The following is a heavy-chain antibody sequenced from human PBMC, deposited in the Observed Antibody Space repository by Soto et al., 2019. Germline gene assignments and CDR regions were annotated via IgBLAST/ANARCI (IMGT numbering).Heavy chain of an antibody. J-gene: IGHJ5*02. CDR2: ISARGGSS. Sequence: EVQLVDSGGGLVQPGGSLRLACAASGFSFNSYAMVCVRQAPGKGLECVSVISARGGSSDCADPVKGRFPNSRDNSENVLPLTMNSMRAEDTGTYFCAKGSFEYSASVDRWGQGTLVLVSS. D-gene: IGHD5-12*01. CDR1: GFSFNSYA. V-gene: IGHV3-23*04. CDR3: AKGSFEYSASVDR.